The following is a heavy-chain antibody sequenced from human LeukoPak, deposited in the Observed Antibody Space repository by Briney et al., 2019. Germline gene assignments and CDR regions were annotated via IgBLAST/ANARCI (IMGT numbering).Heavy chain of an antibody. D-gene: IGHD6-13*01. Sequence: SVKVSCKAPGGTFSSYAISWVRQAPGQGLEWMGRIIPILGIANYAQKFQGRVTITADKSTSTAYMELSSLRSKDTAVYYCARTGYSSSWVGAFDIWGQGTMVTVSS. V-gene: IGHV1-69*04. CDR3: ARTGYSSSWVGAFDI. CDR2: IIPILGIA. CDR1: GGTFSSYA. J-gene: IGHJ3*02.